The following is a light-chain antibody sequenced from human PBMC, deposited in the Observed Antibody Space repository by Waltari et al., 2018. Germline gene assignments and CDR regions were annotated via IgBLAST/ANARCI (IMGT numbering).Light chain of an antibody. J-gene: IGLJ2*01. CDR1: TSDAGGYNY. Sequence: QSALTQPASVSGSPGQSLTISCTGTTSDAGGYNYASWYQQHPGKAPKLMIYDVSNRPSGVSNRFSGSKSGNTASLTISGLQAEDEADYYCSSYTSSSTPVVFGGGTKLTVL. CDR2: DVS. V-gene: IGLV2-14*03. CDR3: SSYTSSSTPVV.